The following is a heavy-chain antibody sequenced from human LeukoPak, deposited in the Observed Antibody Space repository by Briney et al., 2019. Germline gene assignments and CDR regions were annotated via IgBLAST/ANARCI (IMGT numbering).Heavy chain of an antibody. D-gene: IGHD3-10*01. CDR3: ARVGSGMVREDPDYYYYGMDV. J-gene: IGHJ6*02. V-gene: IGHV3-30-3*01. CDR2: ISYDGSNK. CDR1: GFALSSYA. Sequence: GGSLRLSCAASGFALSSYAMHWVRQAPGKGLEWVAVISYDGSNKYYSDSVKGRFIISRDNSKKTLYLQMNSLRTEDTAVYYCARVGSGMVREDPDYYYYGMDVWGQGTTVTVSS.